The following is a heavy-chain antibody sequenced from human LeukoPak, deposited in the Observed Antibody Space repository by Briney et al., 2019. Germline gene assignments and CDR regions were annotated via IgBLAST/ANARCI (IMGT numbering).Heavy chain of an antibody. V-gene: IGHV1-69*05. CDR1: GYTFTSYG. CDR3: ATYSSSSFIRWRSDAFDI. D-gene: IGHD6-6*01. CDR2: IIPIFGTA. Sequence: SVKVSCKASGYTFTSYGISWVRQAPGQGLEWMGGIIPIFGTANYAQKFQGRVTITTDESTSTAYMELSSLRSEDTAVYYCATYSSSSFIRWRSDAFDIWGQGTMVTVSS. J-gene: IGHJ3*02.